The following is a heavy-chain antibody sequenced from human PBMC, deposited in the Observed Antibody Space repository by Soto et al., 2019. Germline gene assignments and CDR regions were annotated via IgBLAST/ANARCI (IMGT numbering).Heavy chain of an antibody. CDR1: GFTFSRYA. CDR3: ARDWDSGYDPGYYFDY. CDR2: ISYDGSNK. Sequence: PVGTLRLSCAASGFTFSRYAMHWVRQARGKGLEWVAVISYDGSNKYYADSVKGRFTISRDNSKNTLYLQMNSLRAEDTAVYYCARDWDSGYDPGYYFDYWGQGTLVTVSS. D-gene: IGHD5-12*01. V-gene: IGHV3-30-3*01. J-gene: IGHJ4*02.